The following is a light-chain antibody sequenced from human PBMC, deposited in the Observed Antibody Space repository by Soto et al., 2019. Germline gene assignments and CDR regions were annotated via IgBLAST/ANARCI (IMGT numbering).Light chain of an antibody. Sequence: QSVLTQPPSVSGAPGQRVTISCTGSSSNIGAGYDVHWYQQDPGTAPKLLIYGNINRPSGVPDRFSGSKSGTSASLAITGLQADDEADYYCQSYDSGLTVVFGGGTQLTVL. V-gene: IGLV1-40*01. CDR3: QSYDSGLTVV. J-gene: IGLJ2*01. CDR1: SSNIGAGYD. CDR2: GNI.